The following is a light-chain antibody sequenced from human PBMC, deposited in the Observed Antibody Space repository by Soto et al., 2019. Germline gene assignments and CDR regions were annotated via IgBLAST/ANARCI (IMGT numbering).Light chain of an antibody. CDR3: QQYYSPPLT. J-gene: IGKJ4*01. CDR1: QSVLYSSNNKNY. Sequence: DIVMTQSPDSLAVCLGERASIHCKSSQSVLYSSNNKNYLSWYQQKPGQPPKLLIYWAYTRESGVPDRFSGSGSGTDFTLTISSLQAEDVAVYYCQQYYSPPLTVGGVTKVEIK. V-gene: IGKV4-1*01. CDR2: WAY.